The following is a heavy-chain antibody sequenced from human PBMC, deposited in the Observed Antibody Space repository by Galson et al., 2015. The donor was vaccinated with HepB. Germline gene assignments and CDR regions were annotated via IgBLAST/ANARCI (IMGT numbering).Heavy chain of an antibody. D-gene: IGHD3-22*01. CDR2: ISSSSTTI. CDR3: ARADRYYDSSGYYNDAFDI. Sequence: SLRLSCAASTFIFSTYSMNWVRQAPGKGLEWVSYISSSSTTIYYADSVKGRFTISRDNSKNTLYLQMNSLRAEDTAVYYCARADRYYDSSGYYNDAFDIWGQGTMVTVSS. J-gene: IGHJ3*02. CDR1: TFIFSTYS. V-gene: IGHV3-48*01.